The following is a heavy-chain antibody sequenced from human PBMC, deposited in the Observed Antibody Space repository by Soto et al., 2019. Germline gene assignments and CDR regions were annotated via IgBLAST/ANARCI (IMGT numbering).Heavy chain of an antibody. CDR1: GFTFDDYA. CDR2: ISWNSGSI. J-gene: IGHJ4*02. Sequence: SLRLSCAASGFTFDDYAMHWVRQAPGKGLEWVSGISWNSGSIGYADSVKGRFTISRDNAKNSLYLQMNSLRAEDTALYYCAKDTGYGDYLGNPFDYWGQGTLVTVSS. V-gene: IGHV3-9*01. D-gene: IGHD4-17*01. CDR3: AKDTGYGDYLGNPFDY.